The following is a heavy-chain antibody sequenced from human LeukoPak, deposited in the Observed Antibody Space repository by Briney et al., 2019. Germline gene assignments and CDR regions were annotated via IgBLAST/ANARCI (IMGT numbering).Heavy chain of an antibody. D-gene: IGHD1-26*01. CDR1: GYTFTGYY. CDR2: INPNSGGT. V-gene: IGHV1-2*02. J-gene: IGHJ3*02. CDR3: ARWESVVRNALDI. Sequence: ASVKVSCKASGYTFTGYYMHWVRQAPGQGLEWMGWINPNSGGTNCAQKFQGRVTMTRDTSISTAYMELSRLRSDDTAVYYCARWESVVRNALDIWGQGTMVTVSS.